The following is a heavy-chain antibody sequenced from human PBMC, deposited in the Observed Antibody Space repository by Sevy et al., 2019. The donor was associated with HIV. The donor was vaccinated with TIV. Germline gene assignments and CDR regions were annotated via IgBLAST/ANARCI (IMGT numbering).Heavy chain of an antibody. CDR1: GFTFSSYA. Sequence: GGSLRLSCAASGFTFSSYAMHWVRQAPGKGLEWVAVISYDGSNKYYADSVKGRFTNSRDNSKNTLYLQMNSLRAEDTAVYYCLLSSSTAYPFDYWGQGTLVTVSS. D-gene: IGHD6-6*01. J-gene: IGHJ4*02. CDR3: LLSSSTAYPFDY. CDR2: ISYDGSNK. V-gene: IGHV3-30-3*01.